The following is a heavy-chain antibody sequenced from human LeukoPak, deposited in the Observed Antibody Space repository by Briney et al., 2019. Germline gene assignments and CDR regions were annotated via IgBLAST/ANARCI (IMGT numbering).Heavy chain of an antibody. CDR3: ARALAVAGGGPALEI. J-gene: IGHJ3*02. CDR2: IHYSGST. Sequence: PSETLSLTCTVSGGSISSYYRSWIRQPPGKGLEWIGYIHYSGSTNYNPSLKSRVTISVDTSKNQFSLKLSFVTAADTAVFYCARALAVAGGGPALEIWGQGTMVTVSS. D-gene: IGHD6-19*01. CDR1: GGSISSYY. V-gene: IGHV4-59*01.